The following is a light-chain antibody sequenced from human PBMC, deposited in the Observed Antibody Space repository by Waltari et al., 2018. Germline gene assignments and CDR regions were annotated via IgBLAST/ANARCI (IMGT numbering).Light chain of an antibody. CDR3: QSYDVAHHVI. J-gene: IGLJ2*01. Sequence: FMLTQPLSVSESPGTTVTISCTGHRAPFATHSVTWFQHRPGSAPTVVISDDNQRPSGVPDRFSGSIDTSSRSASLTISGLKTEDEADYYCQSYDVAHHVIFGGGTKLTVL. CDR1: RAPFATHS. V-gene: IGLV6-57*02. CDR2: DDN.